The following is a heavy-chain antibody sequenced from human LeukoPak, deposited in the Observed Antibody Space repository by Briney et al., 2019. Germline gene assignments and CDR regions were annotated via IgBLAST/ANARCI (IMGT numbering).Heavy chain of an antibody. CDR1: GFTFSSYK. V-gene: IGHV3-7*01. Sequence: GGSLRLSCADSGFTFSSYKMSWVRQAPGKGLEWVAKKKKDGSEKYYVDSVKGRFTISRDNAKTSLYLQMNSLRAEDTAVYYCARIAFDSSVYYIWFFDYWGQGTLVTVSS. CDR2: KKKDGSEK. J-gene: IGHJ4*02. CDR3: ARIAFDSSVYYIWFFDY. D-gene: IGHD3-22*01.